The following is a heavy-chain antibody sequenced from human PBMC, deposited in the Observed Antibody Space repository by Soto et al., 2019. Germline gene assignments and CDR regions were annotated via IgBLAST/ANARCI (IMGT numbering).Heavy chain of an antibody. CDR3: GAAESGYSYVRD. Sequence: EVQLVESGGGLVQPGGSLRLSCAASGFTFSNYWMHWVRQAPGKGLVWVSRINSDGSSTSYADSVNGRVTMSRDNAKNTLYLQMNSLRAEDTAVYYCGAAESGYSYVRDWGQGTLVTVSS. J-gene: IGHJ4*02. V-gene: IGHV3-74*01. D-gene: IGHD5-18*01. CDR1: GFTFSNYW. CDR2: INSDGSST.